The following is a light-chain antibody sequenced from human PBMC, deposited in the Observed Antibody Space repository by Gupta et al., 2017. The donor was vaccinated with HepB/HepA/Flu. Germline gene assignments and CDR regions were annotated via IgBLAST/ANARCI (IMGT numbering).Light chain of an antibody. V-gene: IGKV6-21*01. CDR1: QRIGTS. J-gene: IGKJ5*01. CDR3: HQSSSLPIT. Sequence: EIVLTQSPAFQSVTPKEKVTITCRASQRIGTSLNWYQQKPNQSPKLLMKYASQACSGVPSRFSGSGSGTDFTLTINGREAEDAATYYCHQSSSLPITFGQGTRLEIK. CDR2: YAS.